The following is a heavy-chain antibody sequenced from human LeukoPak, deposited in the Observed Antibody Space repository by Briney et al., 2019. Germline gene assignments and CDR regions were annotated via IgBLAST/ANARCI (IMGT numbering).Heavy chain of an antibody. J-gene: IGHJ4*02. Sequence: SETLSLTCAVSGGSFIGYHWNWIRQPPGKGLEWIGEINHSGSTNYNPSLKSRVTISVDTSKNQFSLKLRSVTAADTAVYYCARDPTTVVTTPYYFDDWGQETPVTVSS. CDR3: ARDPTTVVTTPYYFDD. CDR2: INHSGST. CDR1: GGSFIGYH. V-gene: IGHV4-34*01. D-gene: IGHD4-23*01.